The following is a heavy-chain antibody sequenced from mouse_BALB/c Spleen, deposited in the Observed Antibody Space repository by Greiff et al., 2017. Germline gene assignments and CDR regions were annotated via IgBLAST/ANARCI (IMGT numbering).Heavy chain of an antibody. CDR1: GYTFTSYW. CDR3: TGYDYYGSSLYYYAMDY. Sequence: LKQPGSELVRPGASVKLSCKASGYTFTSYWMHWVKQRPGQGLEWIGNIYPGSGSTNYDEKFKSKATLTVDTSSSTAYMQLSSLTSEDSAVYYCTGYDYYGSSLYYYAMDYWGQGTSVTVSS. J-gene: IGHJ4*01. V-gene: IGHV1S22*01. D-gene: IGHD1-1*01. CDR2: IYPGSGST.